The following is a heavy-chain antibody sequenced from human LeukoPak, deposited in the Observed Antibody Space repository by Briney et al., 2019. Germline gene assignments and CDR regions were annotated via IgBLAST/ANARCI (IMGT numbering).Heavy chain of an antibody. CDR2: ISSSSSYI. Sequence: GGSLRPSCAASGFTFSSYSMNWVRQAPGKGLEWVSSISSSSSYIFYADSVKGRFTISRDNAKNSLYLQMNSLRAEDTAVYYCARDGTGTPYDYWGQGTLVTVSS. CDR1: GFTFSSYS. D-gene: IGHD1-7*01. V-gene: IGHV3-21*01. J-gene: IGHJ4*02. CDR3: ARDGTGTPYDY.